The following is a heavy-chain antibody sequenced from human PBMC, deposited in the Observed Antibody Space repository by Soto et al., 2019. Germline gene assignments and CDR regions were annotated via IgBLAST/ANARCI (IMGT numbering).Heavy chain of an antibody. Sequence: SETLSLTCTVSGGSISSSSYYWGWIRQPPGKGLEWIGSIYYSGSTYYNPSLKSRVTISVDTSKNQFSLKLSSVTAADTAVYYCARHGVVIKLHNWFDPWGQGTLVTVSS. CDR2: IYYSGST. CDR1: GGSISSSSYY. CDR3: ARHGVVIKLHNWFDP. D-gene: IGHD3-3*01. V-gene: IGHV4-39*01. J-gene: IGHJ5*02.